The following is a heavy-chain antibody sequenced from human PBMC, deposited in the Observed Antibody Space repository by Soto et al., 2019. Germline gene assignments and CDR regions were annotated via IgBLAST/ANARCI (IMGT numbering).Heavy chain of an antibody. V-gene: IGHV4-34*01. CDR2: INHTGGT. CDR3: ATRITVFGLLIPPFDP. Sequence: SSETLSLTCAVYCGSVNGYYWNWIRQPPGKGLEWIGEINHTGGTHYNPSLKSRVTMSVDTSKNQFSLRLSSVTAADTAIYYCATRITVFGLLIPPFDPWGQGTQVTVS. D-gene: IGHD3-3*01. J-gene: IGHJ5*02. CDR1: CGSVNGYY.